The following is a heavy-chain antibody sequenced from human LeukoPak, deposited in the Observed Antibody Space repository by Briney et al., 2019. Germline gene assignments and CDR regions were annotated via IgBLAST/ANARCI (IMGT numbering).Heavy chain of an antibody. Sequence: PSETLSLTCTVSGYSLSSGFFCDWIRQSPGKGLEWIGSFSHRGGSYHNPSLKSRVTISVDTSKNQFSLKLLSVAAADTAVYYCARAQDFSDSSGPNYLDFWGQGILVTVSS. CDR1: GYSLSSGFF. D-gene: IGHD3-22*01. V-gene: IGHV4-38-2*02. J-gene: IGHJ4*02. CDR3: ARAQDFSDSSGPNYLDF. CDR2: FSHRGGS.